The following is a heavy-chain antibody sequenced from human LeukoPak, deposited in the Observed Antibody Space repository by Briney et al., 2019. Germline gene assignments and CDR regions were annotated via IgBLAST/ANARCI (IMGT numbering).Heavy chain of an antibody. CDR3: ARLGEGIYGSGSSSWYFDY. D-gene: IGHD3-10*01. V-gene: IGHV1-18*04. J-gene: IGHJ4*02. Sequence: ASVKVSCKASGYTFTSCGISWVRQAPGQGLEWMGWISDYNGNTNYAQKLQGRATMTTDTSTSTAYMELRSLRSDDTAVYYCARLGEGIYGSGSSSWYFDYWGQGTLVTVSS. CDR2: ISDYNGNT. CDR1: GYTFTSCG.